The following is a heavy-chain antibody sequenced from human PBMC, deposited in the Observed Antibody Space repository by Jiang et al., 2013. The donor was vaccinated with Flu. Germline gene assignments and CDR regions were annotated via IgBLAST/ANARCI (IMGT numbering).Heavy chain of an antibody. V-gene: IGHV4-34*01. CDR3: ARRGRYCSSTSCFSFLYY. D-gene: IGHD2-2*01. J-gene: IGHJ4*02. CDR1: GGSFSGYY. Sequence: LLKPSETLSLTCAVYGGSFSGYYWSWIRQPPGKGLEWIGEINHSGSTNYNPSLKSRVTISVDTSKNQFSLKLSSVTAADTAVYYCARRGRYCSSTSCFSFLYYWGQGTLVTVSS. CDR2: INHSGST.